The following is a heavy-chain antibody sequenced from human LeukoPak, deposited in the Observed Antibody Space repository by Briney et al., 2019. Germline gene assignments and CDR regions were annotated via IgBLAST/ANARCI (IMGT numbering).Heavy chain of an antibody. CDR1: GYTFTGYY. Sequence: ASVKVSCKASGYTFTGYYMHWVRQAPGQGLEWMGWINPNSGGTNYAQKFQGRVTMTRDTSISTAYMELSRLRSDDTAVYYCARDLRRRHDFWSGYCVYWGQGTLVTVSS. D-gene: IGHD3-3*01. V-gene: IGHV1-2*02. CDR2: INPNSGGT. J-gene: IGHJ4*02. CDR3: ARDLRRRHDFWSGYCVY.